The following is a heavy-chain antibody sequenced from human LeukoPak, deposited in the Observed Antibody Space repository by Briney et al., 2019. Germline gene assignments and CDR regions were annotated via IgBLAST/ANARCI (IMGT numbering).Heavy chain of an antibody. D-gene: IGHD4-23*01. CDR3: ARTTVVIVPSDSFDI. CDR1: EFTFSSYT. Sequence: GGPLRLSCAASEFTFSSYTMNWVRQAPGKGLEWVSSISSSSSYIYYADSVKGRFTISRDNAKNSLYLQMNSLRAEDTAVYYCARTTVVIVPSDSFDIWGQGTMVTVSS. J-gene: IGHJ3*02. V-gene: IGHV3-21*01. CDR2: ISSSSSYI.